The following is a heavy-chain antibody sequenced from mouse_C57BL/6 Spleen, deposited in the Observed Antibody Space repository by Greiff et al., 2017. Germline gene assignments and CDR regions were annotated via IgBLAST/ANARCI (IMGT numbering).Heavy chain of an antibody. J-gene: IGHJ2*01. V-gene: IGHV1-69*01. CDR3: ARGGQYYYGSSLYYFDY. D-gene: IGHD1-1*01. CDR2: IDPSDSYT. Sequence: QVQLQQPGAELVMPGASVKLSCKASGYTFTSYWMHWVKQRPGQGLEWIGEIDPSDSYTNYNQKFKGKSTLTVDKSSSTAYMQLSSLTSEDSAVYFCARGGQYYYGSSLYYFDYWGQGTTLTVSS. CDR1: GYTFTSYW.